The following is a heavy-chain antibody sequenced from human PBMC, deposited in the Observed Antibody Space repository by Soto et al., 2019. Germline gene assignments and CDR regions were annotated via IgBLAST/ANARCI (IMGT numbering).Heavy chain of an antibody. J-gene: IGHJ4*02. D-gene: IGHD3-22*01. CDR1: GYTFTSYY. V-gene: IGHV1-46*01. CDR2: INPSGGST. CDR3: AREPYYYDRSGYGPFDY. Sequence: ASVKVSCKASGYTFTSYYMHWVRQAPGQGLEWMGIINPSGGSTSYAQKFQGRVTMTRDTSTSTVYMELSSLRSEDTAVYYCAREPYYYDRSGYGPFDYWGQGXLVTVYS.